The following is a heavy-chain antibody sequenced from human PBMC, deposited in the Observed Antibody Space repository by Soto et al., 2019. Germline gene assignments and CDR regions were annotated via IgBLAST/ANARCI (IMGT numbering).Heavy chain of an antibody. CDR1: GGSISSSSHY. J-gene: IGHJ6*02. Sequence: PSETLSLTCTVSGGSISSSSHYWGWIRQPPGKGLEWIGSIYYSGSTYYNPSLKSRVTISVDTSKNQFSLKLSSVTAADTAVYYCARPGVRGRYYYYGMDVWGQGTTVTVSS. V-gene: IGHV4-39*07. D-gene: IGHD3-10*01. CDR2: IYYSGST. CDR3: ARPGVRGRYYYYGMDV.